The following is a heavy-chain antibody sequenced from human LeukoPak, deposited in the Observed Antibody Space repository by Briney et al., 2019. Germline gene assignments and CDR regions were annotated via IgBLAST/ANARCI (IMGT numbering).Heavy chain of an antibody. CDR3: AKVGGYHYDY. CDR2: ISGSGGST. D-gene: IGHD5-12*01. Sequence: PGGSLRLSCEASGFTFSNYAMSWVRQAPGKGLEWVSAISGSGGSTYYADSVKGRFTISRDNSKNTLYLQMNSLRAEDTAVYYCAKVGGYHYDYWGQGTLVTVSS. J-gene: IGHJ4*02. CDR1: GFTFSNYA. V-gene: IGHV3-23*01.